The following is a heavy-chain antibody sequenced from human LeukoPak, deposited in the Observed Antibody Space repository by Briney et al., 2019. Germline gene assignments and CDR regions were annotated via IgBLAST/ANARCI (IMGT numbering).Heavy chain of an antibody. Sequence: RSGESLRLSCAASGFTLSDVYMTWVRQAPGKGLEWVGRIKSKTDGGTTDYAAPLKGRCTFSRDDSKNILYLQMNSLKAEDTAVYYCGTDKKKDRDDTFHWVYWGQGTLVTVSS. CDR3: GTDKKKDRDDTFHWVY. V-gene: IGHV3-15*01. J-gene: IGHJ4*02. D-gene: IGHD2/OR15-2a*01. CDR2: IKSKTDGGTT. CDR1: GFTLSDVY.